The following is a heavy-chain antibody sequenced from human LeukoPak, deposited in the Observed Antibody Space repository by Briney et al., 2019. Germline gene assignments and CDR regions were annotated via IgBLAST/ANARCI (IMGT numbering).Heavy chain of an antibody. CDR2: INPYSGGT. CDR1: GYTFTGYY. J-gene: IGHJ4*02. CDR3: ARGSLAAAGLFHS. Sequence: ASVKVSCKASGYTFTGYYIHWVRQAPGQGLEWLGWINPYSGGTNSAQKFQDRVTLTRDTSISAAYMEVSRLRSDDTAVYYCARGSLAAAGLFHSWGQGTLVTVSS. V-gene: IGHV1-2*02. D-gene: IGHD6-13*01.